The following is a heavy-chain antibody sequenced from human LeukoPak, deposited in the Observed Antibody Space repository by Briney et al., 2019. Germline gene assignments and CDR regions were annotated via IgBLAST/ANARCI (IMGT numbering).Heavy chain of an antibody. D-gene: IGHD1-26*01. CDR2: IYWSGTT. V-gene: IGHV4-59*01. CDR3: ARHSLWSGSYLPTVLDY. J-gene: IGHJ4*02. CDR1: GGSISSYY. Sequence: KPSETLSLTCTVSGGSISSYYWSWLRQPAGKGLEWIGYIYWSGTTNYNPSLESRVTISVDTSKNQFSLKLTSVTAADTAMYYCARHSLWSGSYLPTVLDYWGQGILVTVSS.